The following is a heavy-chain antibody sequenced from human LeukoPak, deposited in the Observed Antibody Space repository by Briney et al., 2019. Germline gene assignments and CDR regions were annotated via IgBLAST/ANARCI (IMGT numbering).Heavy chain of an antibody. CDR2: ISSSGSTM. CDR3: ARHRGGGYQYFDN. V-gene: IGHV3-11*04. J-gene: IGHJ4*02. Sequence: GGSLRLSCEASGFTFSDYYMSWIRQAPGKGLEWVSYISSSGSTMYYADSVKGRFTISRDNAKNSLCLQMNSLRAEDTAVYYCARHRGGGYQYFDNWGQGTLVTVSS. D-gene: IGHD5-12*01. CDR1: GFTFSDYY.